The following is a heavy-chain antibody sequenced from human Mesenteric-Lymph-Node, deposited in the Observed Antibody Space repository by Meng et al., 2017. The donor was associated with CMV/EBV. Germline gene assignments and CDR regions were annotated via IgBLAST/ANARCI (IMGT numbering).Heavy chain of an antibody. CDR3: ARDPSSSYYFDY. V-gene: IGHV1-69*05. D-gene: IGHD6-13*01. Sequence: SVKVSCKASGYSFRTYGITWVRQAPGQGLEWMGGSIPIFGTAKYAQKFRGRVTITTDESSNTAYMDLNSLTSDDTAVYYCARDPSSSYYFDYWGQGTLVTVSS. J-gene: IGHJ4*02. CDR1: GYSFRTYG. CDR2: SIPIFGTA.